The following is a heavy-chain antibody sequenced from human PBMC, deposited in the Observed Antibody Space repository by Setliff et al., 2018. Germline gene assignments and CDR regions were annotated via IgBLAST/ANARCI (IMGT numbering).Heavy chain of an antibody. D-gene: IGHD1-1*01. Sequence: ASVKVSCKASGGTFSSYAISWVRQAPGQGLEWMGWINPNSGNTGYAQKFQGRVTMTRNTSISTAYMELSSLRSEDTAVYYCARVRRSGFDYWGQGTLVTVSS. CDR1: GGTFSSYA. V-gene: IGHV1-8*02. CDR2: INPNSGNT. J-gene: IGHJ4*02. CDR3: ARVRRSGFDY.